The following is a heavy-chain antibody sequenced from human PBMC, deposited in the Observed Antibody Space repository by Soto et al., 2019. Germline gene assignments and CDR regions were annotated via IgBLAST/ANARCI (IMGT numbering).Heavy chain of an antibody. CDR1: GFTFSSYG. Sequence: QVQLVESGGGVVQPGRSLRLSCAASGFTFSSYGMHWVRQAPGKGLEWVAVIWYDGSNKYYADSVKGRFTISRDNSKNTLYLQMDSLRAEDTAVYYCARGSYWNYVVLVDYWGQGTLVPVSS. V-gene: IGHV3-33*01. CDR3: ARGSYWNYVVLVDY. J-gene: IGHJ4*02. CDR2: IWYDGSNK. D-gene: IGHD1-7*01.